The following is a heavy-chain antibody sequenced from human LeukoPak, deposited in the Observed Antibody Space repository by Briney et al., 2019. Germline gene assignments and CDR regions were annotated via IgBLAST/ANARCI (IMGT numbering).Heavy chain of an antibody. CDR3: ARLSYDFWSGPKPANYYFDF. J-gene: IGHJ4*02. V-gene: IGHV4-34*12. Sequence: SETLSLTCAVYGGSFSAYYWGWIRQPPGKGLEWIGSIFYSGSTYYNPSLKSRVTISVDTFKSQFSLKLSSVTAADTAVYYCARLSYDFWSGPKPANYYFDFWSQGTLVTVSS. CDR1: GGSFSAYY. CDR2: IFYSGST. D-gene: IGHD3-3*01.